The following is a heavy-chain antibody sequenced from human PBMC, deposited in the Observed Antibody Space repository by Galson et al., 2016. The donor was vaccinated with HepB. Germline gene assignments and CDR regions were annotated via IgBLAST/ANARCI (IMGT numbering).Heavy chain of an antibody. CDR3: ARKFSCSENYFFDY. Sequence: SLRLSCAASGFTFSSYAMHWVRQAPGKALEWVSYISTTSSAIYYADSVKGRFSISRDNAESSLYLQMNSLRDEDTAVYYCARKFSCSENYFFDYWGQGTLVIVSS. CDR1: GFTFSSYA. V-gene: IGHV3-48*02. D-gene: IGHD3-10*02. CDR2: ISTTSSAI. J-gene: IGHJ4*02.